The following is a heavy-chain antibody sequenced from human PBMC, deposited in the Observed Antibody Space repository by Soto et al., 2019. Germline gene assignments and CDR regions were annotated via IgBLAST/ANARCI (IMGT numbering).Heavy chain of an antibody. CDR2: IYYSGST. CDR3: ARVSPYYGSGSSLDY. Sequence: PSETLSLTCTVSGGSISSGGYYWSWIRQHPGKGLEWIGYIYYSGSTYYNPSLKSRVTISVDTSKNQFSLKLSSVTAADTAVYYCARVSPYYGSGSSLDYWGQGTLVSVSS. D-gene: IGHD3-10*01. V-gene: IGHV4-31*03. CDR1: GGSISSGGYY. J-gene: IGHJ4*02.